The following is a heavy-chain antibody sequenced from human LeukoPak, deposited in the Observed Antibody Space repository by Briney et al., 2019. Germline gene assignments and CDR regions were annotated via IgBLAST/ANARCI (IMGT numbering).Heavy chain of an antibody. CDR3: ARDTGYYGSGSYLH. CDR2: IWYDGSNK. D-gene: IGHD3-10*01. CDR1: GFTFSSFG. J-gene: IGHJ4*02. V-gene: IGHV3-33*01. Sequence: GRSLRLSCAASGFTFSSFGMHWVRQAPGKGLEWVAVIWYDGSNKYYADSVKGRFTISRDNSKNTLYLQMNSLRAEDTAVYYCARDTGYYGSGSYLHWGQGTLVTVSS.